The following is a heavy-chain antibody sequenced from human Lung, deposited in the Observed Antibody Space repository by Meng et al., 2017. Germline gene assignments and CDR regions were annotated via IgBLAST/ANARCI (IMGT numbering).Heavy chain of an antibody. Sequence: QLQQGGAGLLKPSETLSLTCVGSGGSFSDYYWGWIRQPTGKGLEWIGEINQSGSTNYNPSLESRATISVDTSQNNLSLKLSSVTAADSAVYYCARGPTTMAHDFDYWGQGTLVTVSS. CDR3: ARGPTTMAHDFDY. J-gene: IGHJ4*02. CDR2: INQSGST. V-gene: IGHV4-34*01. CDR1: GGSFSDYY. D-gene: IGHD4-11*01.